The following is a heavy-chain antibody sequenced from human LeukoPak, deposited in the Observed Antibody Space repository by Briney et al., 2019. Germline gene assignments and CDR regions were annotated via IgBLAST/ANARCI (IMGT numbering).Heavy chain of an antibody. Sequence: SVEVSCKTSGGTFNNSAISWARQAPGQGLEWLGGIMPLFGTAGYAQKFQGRVTITKDESTRTVYLELTSLTSDGTAVYYCARDVHGDYGSGWFDPWGQGTLVSVSS. CDR3: ARDVHGDYGSGWFDP. D-gene: IGHD4-17*01. V-gene: IGHV1-69*05. CDR1: GGTFNNSA. CDR2: IMPLFGTA. J-gene: IGHJ5*02.